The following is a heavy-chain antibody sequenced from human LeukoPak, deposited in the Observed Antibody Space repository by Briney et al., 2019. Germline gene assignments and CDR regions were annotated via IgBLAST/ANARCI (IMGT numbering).Heavy chain of an antibody. J-gene: IGHJ5*02. CDR3: ATARAGAAFRWFDP. D-gene: IGHD6-19*01. CDR1: GFTFSSYS. CDR2: ISSSSSYI. Sequence: PGGSLRLSCAASGFTFSSYSMNWVRQAPGKGLEWVSSISSSSSYIYYADSVKGRFTISRDNAKNSLYLQMNSLRAEDTAVYYCATARAGAAFRWFDPWGQGTLVTVSS. V-gene: IGHV3-21*01.